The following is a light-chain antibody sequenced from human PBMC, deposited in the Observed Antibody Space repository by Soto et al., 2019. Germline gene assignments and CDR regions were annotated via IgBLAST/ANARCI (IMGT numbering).Light chain of an antibody. J-gene: IGKJ1*01. CDR2: GAS. CDR1: QSVSSSY. CDR3: QQYGSSPRT. V-gene: IGKV3-20*01. Sequence: IVLTQSPAPLSLSPGESATLSCRASQSVSSSYLAWYQQKPGQAPRLLIYGASSRATGIPDRFSGSGSGTDFTLTISRLEPEDFAVYYCQQYGSSPRTFGQGTKVDIK.